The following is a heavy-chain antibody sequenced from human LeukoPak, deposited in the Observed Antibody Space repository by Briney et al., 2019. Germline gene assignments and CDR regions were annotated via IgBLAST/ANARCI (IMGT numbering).Heavy chain of an antibody. CDR3: ATSGYSSGWPNTPFDY. Sequence: GGSLRLSCVASGFTFSSYGMHWVRQAPGKGLEWVSFVRYDGSNKYYADSAKGRFTISRDNSKNTLYLQMNSLRAEDTAVYYCATSGYSSGWPNTPFDYWGQGTLVTVSS. D-gene: IGHD6-19*01. V-gene: IGHV3-30*02. J-gene: IGHJ4*02. CDR1: GFTFSSYG. CDR2: VRYDGSNK.